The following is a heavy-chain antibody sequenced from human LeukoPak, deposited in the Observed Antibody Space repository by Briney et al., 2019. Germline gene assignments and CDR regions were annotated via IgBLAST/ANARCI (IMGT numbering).Heavy chain of an antibody. CDR2: ISSSSSYI. CDR1: GFTFSSYS. D-gene: IGHD3-22*01. V-gene: IGHV3-21*01. Sequence: KAGGSLRLSCAASGFTFSSYSMNWARQAPGKGLEWVSSISSSSSYIYYADSVKGRFTISRDNAKNSLYLQMNSLRAEDTAVYYCARDLTTRIVVSNGGLDYWGQGTLVTVSS. CDR3: ARDLTTRIVVSNGGLDY. J-gene: IGHJ4*02.